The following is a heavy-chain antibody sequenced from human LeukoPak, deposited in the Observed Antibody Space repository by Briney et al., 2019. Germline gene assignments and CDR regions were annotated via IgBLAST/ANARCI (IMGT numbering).Heavy chain of an antibody. J-gene: IGHJ4*02. Sequence: ASVKVSCKASGYTFTGYYMHWVRQAPGQGLEWMGCINPNSGGTNYAQKFQGRVTMTRDTSISTAYMELSRLRSDDTAVYYCARLDDDDVLTGYGDYWGQGTLVTVSS. CDR2: INPNSGGT. V-gene: IGHV1-2*02. CDR3: ARLDDDDVLTGYGDY. CDR1: GYTFTGYY. D-gene: IGHD3-9*01.